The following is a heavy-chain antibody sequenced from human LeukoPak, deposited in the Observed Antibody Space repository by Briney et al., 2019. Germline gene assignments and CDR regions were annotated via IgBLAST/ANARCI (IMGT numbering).Heavy chain of an antibody. D-gene: IGHD1-7*01. V-gene: IGHV4-39*07. Sequence: SESLSLTCIVPGGSISSNSYYWAWIRQPPGQGLEWIGTFYASESAYYNPSLTRRVSITKDSSDNQLSLRLYSVTAADTAVYYCARKQGGTMYDVWGQGTQVTVSS. CDR2: FYASESA. CDR1: GGSISSNSYY. CDR3: ARKQGGTMYDV. J-gene: IGHJ4*02.